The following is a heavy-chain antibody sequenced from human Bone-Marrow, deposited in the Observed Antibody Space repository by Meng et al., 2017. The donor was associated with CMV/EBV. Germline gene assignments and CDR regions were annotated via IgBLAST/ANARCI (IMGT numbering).Heavy chain of an antibody. CDR2: INPSGGST. D-gene: IGHD1-26*01. CDR1: GYTFTSYY. CDR3: ARSDSSSTPVGDYYYYYGMDV. J-gene: IGHJ6*02. V-gene: IGHV1-46*01. Sequence: ASVKVSCKASGYTFTSYYMHWVRQAPGQGLEWMGIINPSGGSTSYAQKFQGRVTMTRDTSTSTVYMELSSLRSEDTAVYYCARSDSSSTPVGDYYYYYGMDVWGQGTTVTVSS.